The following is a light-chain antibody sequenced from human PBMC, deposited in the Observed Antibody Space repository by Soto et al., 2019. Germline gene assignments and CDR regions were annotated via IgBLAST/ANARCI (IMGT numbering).Light chain of an antibody. CDR1: QSVSSY. V-gene: IGKV3-11*01. CDR3: QQRSNWPRT. J-gene: IGKJ4*01. Sequence: EIVLTQSPATLSLSPGERATLSCRASQSVSSYLAWYQQKPGQAPRLLIYDASNRATGIPARFSGSGSGTDITLTISSLEPEDFAVYYCQQRSNWPRTFGGGTKVDNK. CDR2: DAS.